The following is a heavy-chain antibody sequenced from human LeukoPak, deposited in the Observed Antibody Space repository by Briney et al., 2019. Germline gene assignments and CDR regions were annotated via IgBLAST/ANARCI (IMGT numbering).Heavy chain of an antibody. D-gene: IGHD3-9*01. CDR2: ISGSGGST. CDR1: GFTFSSYA. Sequence: GGSLRLSCAASGFTFSSYAMSWVRQAPGKGLEWVSAISGSGGSTYYADSVKGRFTISRDNSKNTLYLQMNSLRAEDTAVYYCARDRTIRYFEISGYYYYGMDVWGQGTTVTVSS. V-gene: IGHV3-23*01. CDR3: ARDRTIRYFEISGYYYYGMDV. J-gene: IGHJ6*02.